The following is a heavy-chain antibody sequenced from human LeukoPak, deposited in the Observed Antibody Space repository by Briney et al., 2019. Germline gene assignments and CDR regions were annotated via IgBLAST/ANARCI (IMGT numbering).Heavy chain of an antibody. CDR2: IYYSGST. Sequence: PSETLSLTCTVSGGSISSSSYYWSWIRQPPGKGLEWIGYIYYSGSTNYNPSLKSRVTISVDTSKNQFSLKLSSVTAADTAVYYCAREIGGTVGNYMDVWGKGTTVTVSS. J-gene: IGHJ6*03. CDR3: AREIGGTVGNYMDV. V-gene: IGHV4-61*01. CDR1: GGSISSSSYY. D-gene: IGHD4-23*01.